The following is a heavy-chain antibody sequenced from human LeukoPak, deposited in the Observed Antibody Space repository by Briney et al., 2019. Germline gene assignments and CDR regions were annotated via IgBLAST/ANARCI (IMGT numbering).Heavy chain of an antibody. Sequence: GGSLRLSCAASGFTFSRYSMNWVRQAPGKGLEWVSSISSSSSYIYYGDSVKGRFTISRHNAKNSLYLQMNSLRAEGTAVYYCARFEMGADYYYMDVWGKGTTVTVSS. CDR3: ARFEMGADYYYMDV. V-gene: IGHV3-21*01. CDR2: ISSSSSYI. D-gene: IGHD3-16*01. CDR1: GFTFSRYS. J-gene: IGHJ6*03.